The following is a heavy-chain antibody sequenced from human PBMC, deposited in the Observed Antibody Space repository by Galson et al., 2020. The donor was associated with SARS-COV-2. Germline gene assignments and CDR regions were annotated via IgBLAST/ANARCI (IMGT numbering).Heavy chain of an antibody. J-gene: IGHJ4*02. CDR1: SGTFSGYY. CDR2: INNSGTT. D-gene: IGHD6-13*01. Sequence: PSETLSLTCAVYSGTFSGYYWNWIRHPPGKGLEWIGEINNSGTTNYNASLRSRVTISVDTSKSQFSLRLTSVTAADTAVYYCARGRNPRDDGALLWIYRIASTGVFDYWGLGTLVTVSS. CDR3: ARGRNPRDDGALLWIYRIASTGVFDY. V-gene: IGHV4-34*01.